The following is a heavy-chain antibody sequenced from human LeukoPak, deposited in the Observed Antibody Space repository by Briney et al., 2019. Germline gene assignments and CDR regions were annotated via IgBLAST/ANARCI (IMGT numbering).Heavy chain of an antibody. J-gene: IGHJ4*02. CDR3: ARIRVGATLLYFDY. CDR2: IDWDDAK. D-gene: IGHD1-26*01. V-gene: IGHV2-70*11. CDR1: GFSLSTTGMC. Sequence: SGPTLVNPTQPLTLTCTFSGFSLSTTGMCVNWIRQPPGKALEWLARIDWDDAKYYSISLRTRLTISKDTSKNQVVLTMTNLGPVDTATYYCARIRVGATLLYFDYWGQGTLVTVSS.